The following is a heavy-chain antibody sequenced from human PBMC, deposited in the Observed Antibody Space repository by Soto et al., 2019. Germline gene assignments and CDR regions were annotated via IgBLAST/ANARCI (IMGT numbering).Heavy chain of an antibody. Sequence: QVQLQESGPGLVKPSETLSLTCTVAGGSISSSGYYWGWIRQPPGQGLEWIGNIYYRGNTHYSPSRKSRVTISVDTSRNQFSLQLRSVTAAETAVYYCVRGGSYPDFYVDFWGQGTLVIVSS. V-gene: IGHV4-39*01. D-gene: IGHD1-26*01. CDR2: IYYRGNT. J-gene: IGHJ4*02. CDR1: GGSISSSGYY. CDR3: VRGGSYPDFYVDF.